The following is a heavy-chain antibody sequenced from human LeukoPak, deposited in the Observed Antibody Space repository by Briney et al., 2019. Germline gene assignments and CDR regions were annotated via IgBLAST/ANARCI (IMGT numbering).Heavy chain of an antibody. D-gene: IGHD3-22*01. V-gene: IGHV3-7*03. CDR3: AKGSKYYYDSSGYPYYFDY. J-gene: IGHJ4*02. CDR1: EFTFSDYW. Sequence: PGGSLRLSCAASEFTFSDYWMSWVRQAPGKGLEWVANIREDGKQIWYVDSVKGRFTISRDNSKNTLYLQMNSLRAEDTAVYYCAKGSKYYYDSSGYPYYFDYWGQGTLVTASS. CDR2: IREDGKQI.